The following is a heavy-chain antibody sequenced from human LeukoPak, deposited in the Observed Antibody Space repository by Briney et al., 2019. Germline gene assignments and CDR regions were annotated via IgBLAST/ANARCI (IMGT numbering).Heavy chain of an antibody. CDR1: GDSVSSNSAA. CDR3: ARDRALRITIFGVVNNWFDP. D-gene: IGHD3-3*01. CDR2: TYYRSKWYN. Sequence: SQTLSLTCAISGDSVSSNSAAWNWIRQSPSRGLEWLGRTYYRSKWYNDYAVSVKSRMTINPDTSKNQFSLQLNSVTPEDTAMYYCARDRALRITIFGVVNNWFDPWGQGTLVTVSS. J-gene: IGHJ5*02. V-gene: IGHV6-1*01.